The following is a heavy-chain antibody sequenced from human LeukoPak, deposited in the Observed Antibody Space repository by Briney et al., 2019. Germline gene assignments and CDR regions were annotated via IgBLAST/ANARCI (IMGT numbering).Heavy chain of an antibody. Sequence: PSQTLSLTCTVSGGSISSGGYYWSWIRQHPGKGLEWIGYIYYSGSTYYNPSLKSRVTISVDTSKNQFSLKLSSVTAADTAVYYCAREAYCGGDCYYFDYWGQGTLVTVPS. CDR2: IYYSGST. V-gene: IGHV4-31*03. J-gene: IGHJ4*02. CDR1: GGSISSGGYY. D-gene: IGHD2-21*02. CDR3: AREAYCGGDCYYFDY.